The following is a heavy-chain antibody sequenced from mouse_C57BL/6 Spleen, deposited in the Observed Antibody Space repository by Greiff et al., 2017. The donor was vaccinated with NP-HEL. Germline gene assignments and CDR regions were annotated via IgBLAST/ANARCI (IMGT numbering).Heavy chain of an antibody. CDR3: ARGYYYGSSYSGWYFDV. Sequence: VQLQQPGAELVRPGTSVKLSCKASGYTFTSYWMHWVKQRPGQGLEWIGVIDPSDSYTNYNQKFKGKATLTVDTSSSTAYMQLSSLTSEDSAVYYCARGYYYGSSYSGWYFDVWGTGTTVTVSS. D-gene: IGHD1-1*01. CDR1: GYTFTSYW. J-gene: IGHJ1*03. V-gene: IGHV1-59*01. CDR2: IDPSDSYT.